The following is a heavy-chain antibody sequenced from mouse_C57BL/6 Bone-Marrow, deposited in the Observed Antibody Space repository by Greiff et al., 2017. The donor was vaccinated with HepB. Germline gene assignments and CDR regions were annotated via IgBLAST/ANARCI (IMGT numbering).Heavy chain of an antibody. CDR1: GFTFSNYW. J-gene: IGHJ4*01. V-gene: IGHV6-3*01. D-gene: IGHD2-5*01. CDR3: TGCPYSNYVGYAMDY. CDR2: IRLKSDNYAT. Sequence: EVKLQESGGGLVQPGGSMKLSCVASGFTFSNYWMNWVRQSPEKGLEWVAQIRLKSDNYATHYAESVKGRFTISRDDSKSSVYLQMNNLRAEDTGIYYCTGCPYSNYVGYAMDYWGQGTSVTVSS.